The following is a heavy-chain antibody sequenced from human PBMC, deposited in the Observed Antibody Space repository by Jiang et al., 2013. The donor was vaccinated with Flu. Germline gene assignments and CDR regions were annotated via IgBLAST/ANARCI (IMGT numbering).Heavy chain of an antibody. CDR3: ARSVTRADAFNI. CDR2: IVPIFGTT. J-gene: IGHJ3*02. Sequence: PGSSVKVSCKASGYPFRSFGITWVRQAPGQGLEWVGVIVPIFGTTKYAQKFQGRVTITADESTGTAYMELSSLRPEDTAVYYCARSVTRADAFNIWGQGTMITVSS. CDR1: GYPFRSFG. D-gene: IGHD3-16*02. V-gene: IGHV1-69*01.